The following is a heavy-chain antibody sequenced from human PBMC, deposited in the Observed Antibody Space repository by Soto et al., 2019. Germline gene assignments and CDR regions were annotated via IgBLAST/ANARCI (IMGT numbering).Heavy chain of an antibody. CDR1: GYIFTSYG. CDR3: GRTVGLSYGMDV. D-gene: IGHD1-26*01. V-gene: IGHV1-18*01. J-gene: IGHJ6*02. Sequence: QVQLVQSGAEVKKPGASVKVSCKASGYIFTSYGISWVRQAPGQGLEWMGWISAYNGNTNSAQKLQGRVTMSTDTSTNTAYMELRSLRSDDTAVYYCGRTVGLSYGMDVWGQGTTVTVSS. CDR2: ISAYNGNT.